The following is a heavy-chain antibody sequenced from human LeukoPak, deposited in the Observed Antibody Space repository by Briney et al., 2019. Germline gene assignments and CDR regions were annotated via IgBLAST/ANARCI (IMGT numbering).Heavy chain of an antibody. D-gene: IGHD1-26*01. CDR2: ISGSGGST. J-gene: IGHJ3*02. V-gene: IGHV3-23*01. CDR3: AKGIVGATANDAFDI. Sequence: HPGGSLRLSCAASGFTFSSYAMNWVRQAPGKGLEWVSTISGSGGSTYYADSVKGRFTISRDNSKNALYLQMNSLRAEDTAVYYCAKGIVGATANDAFDIWGQGTMVTVSS. CDR1: GFTFSSYA.